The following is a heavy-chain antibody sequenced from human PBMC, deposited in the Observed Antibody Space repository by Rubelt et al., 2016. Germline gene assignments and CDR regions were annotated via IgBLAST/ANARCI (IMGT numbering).Heavy chain of an antibody. CDR3: ARDLVYCGGDCYPLDAFDI. V-gene: IGHV3-74*01. D-gene: IGHD2-21*02. Sequence: INSDGSSTSYADSVKGRFTISRDNSKNTLYLQMNSLRAEDTAVYYCARDLVYCGGDCYPLDAFDIWGQGTTVTVSS. J-gene: IGHJ3*02. CDR2: INSDGSST.